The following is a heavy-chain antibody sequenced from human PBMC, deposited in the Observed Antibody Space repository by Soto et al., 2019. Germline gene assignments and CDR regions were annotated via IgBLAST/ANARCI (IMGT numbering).Heavy chain of an antibody. CDR3: ASLDSSLAYYYGMDV. Sequence: GGSLRLSCAASGFTFDSYGMNWVRQAPGKGLEWVAVISYDGSIKYYADSVKGRFTISRDRSTNTLYLQMNRLRPEDTAVYYCASLDSSLAYYYGMDVWGQGTTVTVSS. CDR2: ISYDGSIK. D-gene: IGHD3-22*01. CDR1: GFTFDSYG. J-gene: IGHJ6*02. V-gene: IGHV3-30*03.